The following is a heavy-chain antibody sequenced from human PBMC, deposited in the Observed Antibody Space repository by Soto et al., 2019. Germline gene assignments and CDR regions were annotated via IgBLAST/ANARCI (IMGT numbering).Heavy chain of an antibody. CDR3: AREHRLHVDIVATTHDYYYYGMDV. D-gene: IGHD5-12*01. CDR1: GFTFSIYG. J-gene: IGHJ6*02. CDR2: IWYDGSNK. V-gene: IGHV3-33*01. Sequence: GGSLRLSCAASGFTFSIYGMHWFRQAPGKGLEWVAVIWYDGSNKYYADSVKGRFTISRDNSKNTLYLQMNSLRAEDTAVYYCAREHRLHVDIVATTHDYYYYGMDVWGQGTTVTVSS.